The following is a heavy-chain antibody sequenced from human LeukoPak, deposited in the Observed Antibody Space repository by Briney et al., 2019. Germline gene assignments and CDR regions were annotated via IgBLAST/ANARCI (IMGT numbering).Heavy chain of an antibody. D-gene: IGHD2-21*02. Sequence: GGSLRLSCAASGFTFSSYAMSWGRQAPGKGLEWVSAISGGGGGSTYYADSVQGRFTISRDNSKDTLNLQMNSLRAEDTAAYYCAKAVDDYFFDYWGQGTLVTVSS. CDR3: AKAVDDYFFDY. CDR1: GFTFSSYA. V-gene: IGHV3-23*01. J-gene: IGHJ4*02. CDR2: ISGGGGGST.